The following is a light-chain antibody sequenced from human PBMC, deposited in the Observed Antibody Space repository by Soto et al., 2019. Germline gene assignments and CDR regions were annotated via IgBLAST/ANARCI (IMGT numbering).Light chain of an antibody. J-gene: IGKJ1*01. CDR1: QTISRF. CDR2: DAS. Sequence: EIVSTQSPATLSLSPGERATLSCTASQTISRFLAWYRQKPGQAPRLLIYDASNRATGIPARFSGSGSGTDFTLTISRLEPEDFAVYYCQQYGSSPQTFGQGTKVDI. CDR3: QQYGSSPQT. V-gene: IGKV3-20*01.